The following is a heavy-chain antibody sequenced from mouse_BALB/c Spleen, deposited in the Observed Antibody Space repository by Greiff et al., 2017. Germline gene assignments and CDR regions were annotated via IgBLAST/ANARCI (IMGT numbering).Heavy chain of an antibody. CDR3: ASGTGTGCFDY. J-gene: IGHJ2*01. V-gene: IGHV14-3*02. CDR2: IDPANGNT. D-gene: IGHD4-1*01. Sequence: EVQLHQSGAELVKPGASVKLSCTASGFNIKDTYMHWVKQRPEQGLEWIGRIDPANGNTKYDPKFQGKATITADTSSNTAYLQLSSLTSEDTAVYYCASGTGTGCFDYWGQGTTLTVSS. CDR1: GFNIKDTY.